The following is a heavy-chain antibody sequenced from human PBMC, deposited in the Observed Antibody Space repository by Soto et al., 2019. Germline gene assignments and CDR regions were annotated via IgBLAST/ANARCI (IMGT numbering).Heavy chain of an antibody. CDR1: GGTVSSYS. V-gene: IGHV1-69*09. CDR2: ILPLRQIP. D-gene: IGHD3-3*01. J-gene: IGHJ5*02. Sequence: QVQLVQSGAEVKKPGSSVRVSCKSSGGTVSSYSLSWLRQAPGQGLEWVGGILPLRQIPKYAQKFQGRNTISVDKSTNAGYMDLTPLTSEDTTVDYCASPIDVGRFFVWVLFDVWGQGTLVTVSS. CDR3: ASPIDVGRFFVWVLFDV.